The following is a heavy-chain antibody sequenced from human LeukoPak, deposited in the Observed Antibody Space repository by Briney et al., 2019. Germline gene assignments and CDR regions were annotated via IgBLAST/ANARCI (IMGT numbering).Heavy chain of an antibody. CDR1: GGSVSSYY. Sequence: PSETLSLTCTVSGGSVSSYYWSWIRQPPGKGLEWIGYIYYSGSTNYNPSLKSRFTISVDTSKNQFSLKLSSVTAADTAVYYCARNTIAAAGSFDYWGQGTLVTVSS. J-gene: IGHJ4*02. V-gene: IGHV4-59*02. D-gene: IGHD6-13*01. CDR2: IYYSGST. CDR3: ARNTIAAAGSFDY.